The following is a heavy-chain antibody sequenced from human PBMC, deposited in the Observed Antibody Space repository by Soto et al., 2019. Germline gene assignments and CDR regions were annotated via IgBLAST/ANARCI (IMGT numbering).Heavy chain of an antibody. Sequence: QVQLVQSGAAVKKPGSSVRVSCKASGGTFSSYAISWVRQAPGQGLEWMGGIIPVFGTANYAQKFQGRVTITADESTSTAYLELSSLRSEDTAVYYCARGGEGTSSAAHHHQLRVAYWGHGSLVTVSS. CDR2: IIPVFGTA. CDR1: GGTFSSYA. D-gene: IGHD6-13*01. J-gene: IGHJ4*03. V-gene: IGHV1-69*01. CDR3: ARGGEGTSSAAHHHQLRVAY.